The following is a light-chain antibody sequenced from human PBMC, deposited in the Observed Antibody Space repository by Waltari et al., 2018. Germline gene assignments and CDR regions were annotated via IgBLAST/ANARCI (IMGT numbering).Light chain of an antibody. J-gene: IGKJ1*01. CDR3: QHSNSTPQT. Sequence: DIQVTQSPSSLSVSVGDRVNITGRASQSSSSYLICYQQTPEKAPKLLIYAASSVQSGVPTWFSGSGCTADFTLTSSRLPPEFLATYYQQHSNSTPQTFGQGTKVEIK. CDR1: QSSSSY. V-gene: IGKV1-39*01. CDR2: AAS.